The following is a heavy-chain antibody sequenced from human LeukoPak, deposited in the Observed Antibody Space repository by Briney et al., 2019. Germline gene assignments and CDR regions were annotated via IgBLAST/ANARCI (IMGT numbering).Heavy chain of an antibody. CDR2: ISRSGDTM. CDR3: ARGAYYGSGSFPSDY. D-gene: IGHD3-10*01. J-gene: IGHJ4*02. Sequence: GGSLRLSCAASGFTFSSYEMNWVRQAPGKGLEWVSYISRSGDTMYYADSVKGRLTVSRDNAKNSLYLQMNSLRAEDTAVYYCARGAYYGSGSFPSDYWGQGILVTVSS. CDR1: GFTFSSYE. V-gene: IGHV3-48*03.